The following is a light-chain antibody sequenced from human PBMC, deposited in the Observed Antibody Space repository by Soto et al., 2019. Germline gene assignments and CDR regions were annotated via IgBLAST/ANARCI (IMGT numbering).Light chain of an antibody. V-gene: IGKV3-15*01. CDR1: QSVSSN. CDR2: GAS. Sequence: EILMTQSPATLSVSPGERATLSCRASQSVSSNLVWYQQKPGQAPRLLIYGASTRATGIPARFSGSGSGTEFTLTINSLQSEDFAVYYCQKFDRWPWTFGQGTKVEIK. J-gene: IGKJ1*01. CDR3: QKFDRWPWT.